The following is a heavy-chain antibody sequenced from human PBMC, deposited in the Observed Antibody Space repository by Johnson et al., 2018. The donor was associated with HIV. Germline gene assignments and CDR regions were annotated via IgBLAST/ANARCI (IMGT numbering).Heavy chain of an antibody. CDR3: AREYEAFDI. Sequence: VLLVESGGGVVQPGRSLRLSCAASGFTFSSYAMHWVRQAPGKGLEWVAVISYDGSNKYYADSVKGRFTISRDNSKNTLYLQMNSLRAEDTAVYYCAREYEAFDIWGQGTMVTVSS. J-gene: IGHJ3*02. V-gene: IGHV3-30-3*01. CDR2: ISYDGSNK. CDR1: GFTFSSYA.